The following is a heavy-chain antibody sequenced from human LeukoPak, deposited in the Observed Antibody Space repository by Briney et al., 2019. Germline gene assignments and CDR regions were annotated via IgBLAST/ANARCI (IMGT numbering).Heavy chain of an antibody. D-gene: IGHD4-17*01. J-gene: IGHJ6*03. CDR3: ARGDYGDRNNHDYMDV. V-gene: IGHV4-4*07. CDR2: IYTSGST. Sequence: SETLSLTCTVSGGSISSYYWSWIRQPAGKALEWIGRIYTSGSTNYNPSLTSRVTMSVDTSKNQFSPKLSSVTAADTAVYYCARGDYGDRNNHDYMDVWGKGTTVTVSS. CDR1: GGSISSYY.